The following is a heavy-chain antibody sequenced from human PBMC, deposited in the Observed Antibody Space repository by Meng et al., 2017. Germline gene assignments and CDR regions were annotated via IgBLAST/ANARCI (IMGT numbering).Heavy chain of an antibody. CDR3: ARIRYYGMDV. Sequence: GESLKISCAASGFTVSSNYMSWVRQAPGKGLEWVSVIYSGGSTYYADSVKGRFTISRDNSKNTLYLQMNSLRAEDTAVYYCARIRYYGMDVWGHGTTVTVSS. J-gene: IGHJ6*02. CDR2: IYSGGST. CDR1: GFTVSSNY. V-gene: IGHV3-66*02.